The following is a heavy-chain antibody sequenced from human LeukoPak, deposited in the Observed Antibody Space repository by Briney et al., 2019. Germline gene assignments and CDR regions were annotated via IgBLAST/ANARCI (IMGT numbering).Heavy chain of an antibody. V-gene: IGHV3-23*01. D-gene: IGHD3-3*01. Sequence: HSGGSLRLSCAASGFSFSNCSMNWVRQAPGKGLEWVSSITGSGGSTYYADSVKGRFTISRDNSKNTLYLQMSSLRAEDTAVYYCAKDKGDFWSGHHYWGQGTLVTVSS. CDR1: GFSFSNCS. CDR3: AKDKGDFWSGHHY. CDR2: ITGSGGST. J-gene: IGHJ4*02.